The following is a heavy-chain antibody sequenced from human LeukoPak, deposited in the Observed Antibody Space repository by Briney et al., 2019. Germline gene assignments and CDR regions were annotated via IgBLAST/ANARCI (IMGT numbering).Heavy chain of an antibody. Sequence: PGGSLRLSCAASGFIFSDYYMNWMRQAPGQGLEWISYISSSGNFTHYADSVKGRFTISRDNTKNSLYLQLNSLRAEDTAVYYCAIGYWYGFDVWGQGALVTVSS. CDR3: AIGYWYGFDV. J-gene: IGHJ4*01. CDR2: ISSSGNFT. V-gene: IGHV3-11*01. CDR1: GFIFSDYY. D-gene: IGHD2-8*02.